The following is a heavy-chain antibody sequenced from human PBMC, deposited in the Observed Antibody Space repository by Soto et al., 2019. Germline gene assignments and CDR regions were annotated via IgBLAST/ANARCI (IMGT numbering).Heavy chain of an antibody. Sequence: EVQLLESGGGLVQPGGSLRLSCAASGFTFSDYAMAWVRQAPGKGLEWVSGIVNSGSSTHYADSVKGRFTISRDNSKSTLYLQMNSLRAEDTAVYYCAKEGAARDYFASWGQGPLVPVSS. V-gene: IGHV3-23*01. CDR3: AKEGAARDYFAS. D-gene: IGHD6-25*01. CDR1: GFTFSDYA. CDR2: IVNSGSST. J-gene: IGHJ4*02.